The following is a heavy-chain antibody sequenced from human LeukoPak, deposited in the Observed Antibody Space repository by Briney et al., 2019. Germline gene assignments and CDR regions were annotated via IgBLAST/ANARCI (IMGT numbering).Heavy chain of an antibody. CDR2: MNPNSGNT. CDR3: ARDAPTVTTDPTRF. J-gene: IGHJ4*02. CDR1: GYTFTSYD. V-gene: IGHV1-8*01. Sequence: ASVKVSCKASGYTFTSYDINWVRQATGQGLEWMGWMNPNSGNTGYAQKFQGRVTMTRNPSISTAYMELSSLRSDDTAVYYCARDAPTVTTDPTRFWGQGTLVTVSS. D-gene: IGHD4-17*01.